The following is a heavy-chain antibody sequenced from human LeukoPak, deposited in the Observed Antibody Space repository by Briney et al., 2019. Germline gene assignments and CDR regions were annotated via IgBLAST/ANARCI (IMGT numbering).Heavy chain of an antibody. V-gene: IGHV3-23*01. D-gene: IGHD2-15*01. CDR1: GFTLSSYA. J-gene: IGHJ4*02. CDR2: ISVSGNT. CDR3: AKAPVTTCSGAYCYPFDY. Sequence: PGRSLRLSCAASGFTLSSYAMSWVRQGPGKGLEWVSAISVSGNTYHEDSLKGRFTSSRDSSKNTLYIQMNSLRAGDAAVYYCAKAPVTTCSGAYCYPFDYWSQGTLVTVSS.